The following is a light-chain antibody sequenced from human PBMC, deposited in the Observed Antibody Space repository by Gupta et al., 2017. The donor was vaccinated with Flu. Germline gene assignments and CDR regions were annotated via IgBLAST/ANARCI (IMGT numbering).Light chain of an antibody. V-gene: IGKV6-21*01. J-gene: IGKJ2*01. CDR2: HAS. CDR3: HQSRDLPHT. CDR1: QSIGSS. Sequence: EVVLTQSPDFQSVTPKERVTITCRASQSIGSSLHWYQQRPNQSQKLLIKHASQSLSGVPSRCSGSGFGTDFTLIIDSLEAEDAATYYCHQSRDLPHTFGQGTKLEIK.